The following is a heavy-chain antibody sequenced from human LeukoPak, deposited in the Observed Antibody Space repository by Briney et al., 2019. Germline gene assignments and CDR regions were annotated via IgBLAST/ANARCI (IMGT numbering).Heavy chain of an antibody. CDR3: ANDGDYYGSGSSDY. CDR2: ISGSGSST. J-gene: IGHJ4*02. D-gene: IGHD3-10*01. Sequence: PGGSLRLSCAASGFTFSSYAMSWVRQAPGKGLEWVSTISGSGSSTYYADSVKGRFTISRDNSKNTLYLQMNSLRAEDTAVYYCANDGDYYGSGSSDYWGQGTLVTVSS. V-gene: IGHV3-23*01. CDR1: GFTFSSYA.